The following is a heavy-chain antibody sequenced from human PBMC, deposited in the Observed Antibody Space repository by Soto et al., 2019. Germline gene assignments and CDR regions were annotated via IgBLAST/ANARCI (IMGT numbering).Heavy chain of an antibody. CDR2: IYYSGST. Sequence: SETLSLTCTVSGGSISSGGYYWSWIRQHPGKGLEWIGYIYYSGSTYYNPSLKSRVTISVDTSKNQFSLKLSSVTAADTAVYYCARDGAYSSSDYYYYMDVWGKGTTVTVSS. V-gene: IGHV4-31*03. J-gene: IGHJ6*03. D-gene: IGHD6-6*01. CDR1: GGSISSGGYY. CDR3: ARDGAYSSSDYYYYMDV.